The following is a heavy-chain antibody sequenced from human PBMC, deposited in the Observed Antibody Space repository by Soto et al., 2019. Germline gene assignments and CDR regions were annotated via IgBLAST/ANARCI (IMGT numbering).Heavy chain of an antibody. Sequence: SETLSLTCTVSGGSISSGGYYWSWILHHPGKGLEWIGYIYYSGSTYYNPSLKSRVTISVDTSKNQFSLKLSSVTAADTAVYYCARVSSSWGLVNYFDYWGQGTLVTVSS. CDR3: ARVSSSWGLVNYFDY. J-gene: IGHJ4*02. V-gene: IGHV4-31*03. CDR2: IYYSGST. CDR1: GGSISSGGYY. D-gene: IGHD6-13*01.